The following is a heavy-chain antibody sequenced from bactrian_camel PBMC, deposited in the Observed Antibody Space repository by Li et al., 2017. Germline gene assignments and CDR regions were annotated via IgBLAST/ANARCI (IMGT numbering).Heavy chain of an antibody. J-gene: IGHJ4*01. Sequence: VQLVESGGGHVQPGGSLRLSCGASGFTFSTYAMSWVRQAPGKGLEWVSVINTGDGTTLYSDSVKGRFTISSDNAKNTVSLQMNSLKPEDTAMYYCAASRGVASFSAMTYAYWGQGTQVTVS. V-gene: IGHV3S40*01. D-gene: IGHD1*01. CDR3: AASRGVASFSAMTYAY. CDR2: INTGDGTT. CDR1: GFTFSTYA.